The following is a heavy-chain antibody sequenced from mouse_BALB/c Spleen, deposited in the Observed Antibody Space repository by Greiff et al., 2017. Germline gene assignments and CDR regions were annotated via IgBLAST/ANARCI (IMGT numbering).Heavy chain of an antibody. D-gene: IGHD2-1*01. CDR3: TRDGNYYAMDY. V-gene: IGHV5-6-4*01. Sequence: EVQGVESGGGLVKPGGSLKLSCAASGFTFSSYTMSWVRQTPEKRLEWVATISSGGSYTYYPDSVKGRFTISRDNAKNTLYLQMSSLKSEDTAMYYYTRDGNYYAMDYWGQGTSVTVSS. CDR1: GFTFSSYT. J-gene: IGHJ4*01. CDR2: ISSGGSYT.